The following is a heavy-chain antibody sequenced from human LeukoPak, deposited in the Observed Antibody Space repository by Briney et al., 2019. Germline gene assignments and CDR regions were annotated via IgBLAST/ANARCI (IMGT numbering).Heavy chain of an antibody. CDR3: ARGPTTVVSQA. Sequence: SVKVSCKACGYTLTGYYMHWLRQAPPQALEWMGWVNPNSGGTNYVQKFQGRVTMTRDTSISTAYVELRRLRSDDTAVYYCARGPTTVVSQAGGQETLVTVS. V-gene: IGHV1-2*02. CDR1: GYTLTGYY. J-gene: IGHJ4*02. CDR2: VNPNSGGT. D-gene: IGHD4-23*01.